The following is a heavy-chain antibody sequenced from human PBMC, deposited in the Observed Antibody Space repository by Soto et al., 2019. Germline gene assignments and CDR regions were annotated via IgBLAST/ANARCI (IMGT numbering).Heavy chain of an antibody. CDR2: IYYSGST. CDR3: ARSGGNKSWFLFDY. Sequence: SETLSLTCTVSGGSISSSSYYWGWIRQPPGKGLEWIGSIYYSGSTYYNPSLKSRVTISVDTSKNQFSLKLSSVTAADTAVYYCARSGGNKSWFLFDYWGQGTLVTVSS. V-gene: IGHV4-39*01. CDR1: GGSISSSSYY. D-gene: IGHD6-13*01. J-gene: IGHJ4*02.